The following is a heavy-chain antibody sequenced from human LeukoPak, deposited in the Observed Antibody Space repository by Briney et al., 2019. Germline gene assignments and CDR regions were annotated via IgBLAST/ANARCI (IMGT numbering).Heavy chain of an antibody. J-gene: IGHJ3*02. V-gene: IGHV4-30-2*01. D-gene: IGHD4-11*01. Sequence: ASETLSLTCTVAGGSISSGGYYWSWIRQPPGKGLEWIGYIYHSGSTYYNPSLKSRVTISVDRSKNQFSLKLSSVTAADTAVYYCARDLHSSADIWGQGTMVTVSS. CDR1: GGSISSGGYY. CDR3: ARDLHSSADI. CDR2: IYHSGST.